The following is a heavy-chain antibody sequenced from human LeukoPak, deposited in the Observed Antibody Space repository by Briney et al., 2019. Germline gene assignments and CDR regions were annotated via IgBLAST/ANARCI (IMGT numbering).Heavy chain of an antibody. CDR2: IYHSGST. D-gene: IGHD3-16*01. Sequence: SETLSLTCAVYGGSFSGYYWSWIRQPPGKGLEWIGEIYHSGSTNYNPSLKSRVTISVDKSKNQFSLKLSSVTAADTAVYYCAGTFYDYGRGSFRYWGQGTLVTVSS. J-gene: IGHJ4*02. CDR3: AGTFYDYGRGSFRY. V-gene: IGHV4-34*01. CDR1: GGSFSGYY.